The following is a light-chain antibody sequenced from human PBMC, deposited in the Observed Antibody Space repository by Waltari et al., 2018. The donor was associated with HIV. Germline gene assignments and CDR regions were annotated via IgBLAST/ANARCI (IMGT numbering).Light chain of an antibody. Sequence: DIVVIQSPESLAVSVGERATINCKSSQSVFSSSNSKDYLAWYQQKPGQPPKLLIYWASAREPGVPERFSGSGSGTDFTLTISSLQAEDVAVYFCQQYYGSAYTFGQGTKLEIK. CDR3: QQYYGSAYT. CDR2: WAS. CDR1: QSVFSSSNSKDY. J-gene: IGKJ2*01. V-gene: IGKV4-1*01.